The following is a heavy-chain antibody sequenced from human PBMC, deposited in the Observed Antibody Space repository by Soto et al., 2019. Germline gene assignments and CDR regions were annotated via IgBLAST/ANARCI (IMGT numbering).Heavy chain of an antibody. CDR3: ATGSSGYYSSRVYYYGMDV. CDR1: GYTFTSYY. Sequence: GASVKVSCKASGYTFTSYYMHWVRQAPGQGLEWMGIINPSGGSTSYAQKFQGRVTMTRDTSTSTVYMELSSLRSEDTAVYYCATGSSGYYSSRVYYYGMDVWGQGTTVTVSS. CDR2: INPSGGST. J-gene: IGHJ6*02. V-gene: IGHV1-46*01. D-gene: IGHD3-22*01.